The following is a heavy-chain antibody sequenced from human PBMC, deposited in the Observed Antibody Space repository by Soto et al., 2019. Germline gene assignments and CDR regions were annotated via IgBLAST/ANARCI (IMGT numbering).Heavy chain of an antibody. CDR3: ASCVETAMAVNDAFDI. Sequence: PGGSLRLSCAASGFTFSSYEMNWVRQAPGKGLEWVSYISSSGSTIYYADSVKGRFTISRDNAKNSLYLQMNSLRAEDTAVYYCASCVETAMAVNDAFDIWGQGTMVTV. CDR1: GFTFSSYE. CDR2: ISSSGSTI. J-gene: IGHJ3*02. V-gene: IGHV3-48*03. D-gene: IGHD5-18*01.